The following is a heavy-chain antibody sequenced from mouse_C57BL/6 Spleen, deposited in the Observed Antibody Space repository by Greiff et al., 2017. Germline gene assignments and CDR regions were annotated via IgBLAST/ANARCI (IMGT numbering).Heavy chain of an antibody. V-gene: IGHV7-3*01. Sequence: EVQLQESGGGLVQHGGSLSLSCAASGFTFTDYYMSWVRQPPGKALEWFGFISNKANGYTTEYSASVQGRFTISRDNSQSILYLQMNALRAEDSATYYWASHEGEAWFAYWGQGTLVTVSA. J-gene: IGHJ3*01. CDR2: ISNKANGYTT. CDR3: ASHEGEAWFAY. CDR1: GFTFTDYY. D-gene: IGHD2-13*01.